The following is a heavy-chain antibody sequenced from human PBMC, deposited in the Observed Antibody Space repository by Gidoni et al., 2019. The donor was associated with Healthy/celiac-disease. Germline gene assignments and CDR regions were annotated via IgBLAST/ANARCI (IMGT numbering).Heavy chain of an antibody. Sequence: LQLPESVPGLVTPSETLSLTFTVSVVSISIRSYSWGWVCQSPGNGLEWIGSIFYSWSTYYNASIKSRVTISVDTSKHQFCLKLSSVTAADTAVYYCARQHKSEYSSNWYPDDYWGQGTLVTVSS. J-gene: IGHJ4*02. D-gene: IGHD6-13*01. CDR1: VVSISIRSYS. CDR3: ARQHKSEYSSNWYPDDY. V-gene: IGHV4-39*01. CDR2: IFYSWST.